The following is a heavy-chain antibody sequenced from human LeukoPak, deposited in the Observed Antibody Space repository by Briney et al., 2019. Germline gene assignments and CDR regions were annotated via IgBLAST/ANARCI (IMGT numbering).Heavy chain of an antibody. CDR2: IIPIFGTA. CDR1: GGTFSSYA. D-gene: IGHD2-2*01. CDR3: ARGSGTSPYYYYYGMDV. Sequence: ASVKVSCKASGGTFSSYAISWVRQAPGQGLEWMGGIIPIFGTANYAQKFQGRVTITADKSTSTASMELSSLRSEDTAVYYCARGSGTSPYYYYYGMDVWGKGTTVTVSS. V-gene: IGHV1-69*06. J-gene: IGHJ6*04.